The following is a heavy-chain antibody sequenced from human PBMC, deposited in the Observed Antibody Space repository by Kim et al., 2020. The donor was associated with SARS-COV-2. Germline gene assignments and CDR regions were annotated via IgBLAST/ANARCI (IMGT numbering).Heavy chain of an antibody. V-gene: IGHV4-34*01. J-gene: IGHJ6*03. CDR1: GGSFSGYY. Sequence: SETLSLTCAVYGGSFSGYYWSWIRQPPGKGLEWIGEINHSGSTNYNPSLKSRVTISVDTSKNQFSLKLSSVTAADTAVYYCARGLPKNYYYYYYMDVWGKGTTVTVSS. CDR3: ARGLPKNYYYYYYMDV. CDR2: INHSGST.